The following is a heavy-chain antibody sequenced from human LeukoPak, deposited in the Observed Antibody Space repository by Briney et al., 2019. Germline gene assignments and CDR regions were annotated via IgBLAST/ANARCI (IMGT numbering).Heavy chain of an antibody. J-gene: IGHJ4*02. CDR3: AKILFGVVLPGADY. D-gene: IGHD3-3*01. V-gene: IGHV3-23*01. CDR1: GFTFSNYA. Sequence: GGPLRLSCAASGFTFSNYAMSWVRQAPGKGLEWVSSISNSGGNTYYADSVKGRFTISRDNSKNALFLQMNSLRAEDTAVYYCAKILFGVVLPGADYWGQGTLVTVSS. CDR2: ISNSGGNT.